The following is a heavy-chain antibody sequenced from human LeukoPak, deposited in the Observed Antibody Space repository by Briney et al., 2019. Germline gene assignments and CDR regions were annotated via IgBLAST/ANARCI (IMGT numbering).Heavy chain of an antibody. Sequence: RSSETLSLTCTVSGYSISSGYYWGWIRQPPGKGLEWIGRIYTSGSTTYNPSLKSRVTMSVDTSKNQFSLKLRSVTAADTAVYYCARDSGTTGEVKFDPWGQGTLVTVSS. D-gene: IGHD3-10*01. J-gene: IGHJ5*02. V-gene: IGHV4-38-2*02. CDR2: IYTSGST. CDR1: GYSISSGYY. CDR3: ARDSGTTGEVKFDP.